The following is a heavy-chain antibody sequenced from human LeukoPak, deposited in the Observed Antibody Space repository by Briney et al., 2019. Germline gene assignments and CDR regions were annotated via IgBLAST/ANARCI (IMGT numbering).Heavy chain of an antibody. CDR2: IYYNGST. CDR1: SDSIYSSNYY. Sequence: SETLSLTCTVSSDSIYSSNYYWGWIRQPPGKGLEWIGSIYYNGSTYYNSSLKSRVTISVDTSKNQFSLKLSSLTAADTAVYYCARAAYCGGDCYLFDYWGQGTLVTVSS. CDR3: ARAAYCGGDCYLFDY. D-gene: IGHD2-21*02. V-gene: IGHV4-39*01. J-gene: IGHJ4*02.